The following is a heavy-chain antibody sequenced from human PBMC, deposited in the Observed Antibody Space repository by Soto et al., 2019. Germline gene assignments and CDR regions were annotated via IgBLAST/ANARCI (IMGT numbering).Heavy chain of an antibody. CDR2: IIPILGIA. CDR3: ARNTFYYYGMYV. D-gene: IGHD3-16*01. V-gene: IGHV1-69*02. J-gene: IGHJ6*02. Sequence: QVQLVQSGAEVKKPGSSVKVSCKASGGTFSSYTISWVRQAPGQGLEWMGRIIPILGIANYAQKFQGRVTITADKSTSTAYMELSSLRSEDTAVYYCARNTFYYYGMYVWGQGTTVTVSS. CDR1: GGTFSSYT.